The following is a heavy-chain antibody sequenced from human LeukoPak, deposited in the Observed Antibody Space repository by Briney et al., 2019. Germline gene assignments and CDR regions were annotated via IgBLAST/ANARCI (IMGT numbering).Heavy chain of an antibody. J-gene: IGHJ4*02. Sequence: SETLSLTCAVYGGSFSGYYWSWNRQPPGKGLEWIGEINHSGSTNYNPSLKSRVTISVDTSKNQFSLKLSSVTAADTAVYYCAKRIAVAGKPLEYWGQGTLVTVSS. D-gene: IGHD6-19*01. V-gene: IGHV4-34*01. CDR1: GGSFSGYY. CDR2: INHSGST. CDR3: AKRIAVAGKPLEY.